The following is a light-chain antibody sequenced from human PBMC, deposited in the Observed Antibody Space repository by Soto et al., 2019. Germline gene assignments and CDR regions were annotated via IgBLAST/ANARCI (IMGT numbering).Light chain of an antibody. V-gene: IGLV2-14*03. CDR3: SSYTSSSTLYV. Sequence: QSALTQPASVSGSPGQSITISCTGTSSDVGGSNYVSWYQHHPGKAPKLMIYDVSNRPSGVSDRFSGCKSGNTASLTISGLQAEDEADYYCSSYTSSSTLYVFGSGTKLTVL. CDR1: SSDVGGSNY. CDR2: DVS. J-gene: IGLJ1*01.